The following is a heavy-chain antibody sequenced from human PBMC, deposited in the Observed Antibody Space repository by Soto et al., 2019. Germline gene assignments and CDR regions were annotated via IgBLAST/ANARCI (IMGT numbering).Heavy chain of an antibody. J-gene: IGHJ5*02. V-gene: IGHV4-31*03. CDR1: GGSISSGGYY. D-gene: IGHD5-12*01. CDR3: ARGWGDGYNLNWFDP. CDR2: IYYSGST. Sequence: SETLSLTCTVSGGSISSGGYYWSWIRQHPGKGLEWIGYIYYSGSTYYNPSLKSRVTISVDTSKNQFSLKLSSVTAADTAVYYCARGWGDGYNLNWFDPWGQGTLVTVS.